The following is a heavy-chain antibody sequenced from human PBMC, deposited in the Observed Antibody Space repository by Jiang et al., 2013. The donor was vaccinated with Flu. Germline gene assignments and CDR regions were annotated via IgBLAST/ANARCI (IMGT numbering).Heavy chain of an antibody. Sequence: GSGLVKPSETLSLTCTVSGGSVSSGSYYWSWIRQPPGKGLEWIGYIYYSGSTNYNPSLKSRVTISVDTSKNQFSLKLSSVTAADTAVYYCARERGLAARPIWFDPWGQGTLVTVSS. D-gene: IGHD6-6*01. CDR1: GGSVSSGSYY. CDR2: IYYSGST. J-gene: IGHJ5*02. CDR3: ARERGLAARPIWFDP. V-gene: IGHV4-61*01.